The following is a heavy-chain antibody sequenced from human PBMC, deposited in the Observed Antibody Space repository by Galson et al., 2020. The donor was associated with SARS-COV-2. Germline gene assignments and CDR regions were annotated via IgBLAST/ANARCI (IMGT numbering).Heavy chain of an antibody. CDR1: GFTFSSYG. CDR3: ARDNSSSWFPEYYFDY. V-gene: IGHV3-33*01. J-gene: IGHJ4*02. CDR2: IWYDGSNK. Sequence: GESLKISCAASGFTFSSYGMHWVRQAPGKGLEWVAVIWYDGSNKYYADSVKGRFTISRDNSKNTLYLQMNSLRAEDTAVYYCARDNSSSWFPEYYFDYWGQGTLVTVSS. D-gene: IGHD6-13*01.